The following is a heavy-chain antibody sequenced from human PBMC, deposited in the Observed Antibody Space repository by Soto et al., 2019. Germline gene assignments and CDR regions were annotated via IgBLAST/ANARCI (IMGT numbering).Heavy chain of an antibody. Sequence: VQLVESGGGLVKPGGSLRLSCAASGFTFSDYYMSWIRQAPGKGLEWISYISSSGGAIYHADSVKGRFTISRDNAKNSLYLQMNGLRAEDTAVYYCARDLKPREALAPYYFDYWGQGTLVTVSS. CDR3: ARDLKPREALAPYYFDY. J-gene: IGHJ4*02. CDR1: GFTFSDYY. V-gene: IGHV3-11*01. CDR2: ISSSGGAI. D-gene: IGHD1-1*01.